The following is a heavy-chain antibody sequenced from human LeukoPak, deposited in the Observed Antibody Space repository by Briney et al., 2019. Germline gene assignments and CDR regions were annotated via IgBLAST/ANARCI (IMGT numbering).Heavy chain of an antibody. CDR1: GFTFSSYG. D-gene: IGHD5-24*01. J-gene: IGHJ1*01. CDR2: IRYDGSNK. V-gene: IGHV3-30*02. CDR3: ARGWLQLIGYFQH. Sequence: PGGSLRLSCAASGFTFSSYGMHWVRQAPGKGLEWVAFIRYDGSNKYYADPVKGRFTISRDNSKNTLYLQMNSLRAEDTAVYYCARGWLQLIGYFQHWGQGTLVTVSS.